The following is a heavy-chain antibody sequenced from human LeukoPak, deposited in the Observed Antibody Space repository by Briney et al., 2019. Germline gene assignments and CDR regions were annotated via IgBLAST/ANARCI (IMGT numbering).Heavy chain of an antibody. CDR3: AGTYYYDSSGYYHYSL. D-gene: IGHD3-22*01. V-gene: IGHV4-59*01. CDR2: IYYSGST. CDR1: GGSISSYY. J-gene: IGHJ4*02. Sequence: PSETLSLTCTVSGGSISSYYWSWIRQPPGKGLEWIGYIYYSGSTNYNPSLKSRVTISVDTSKNKFSLKLSSVTAADTAVYYCAGTYYYDSSGYYHYSLWGQGTLVTVSS.